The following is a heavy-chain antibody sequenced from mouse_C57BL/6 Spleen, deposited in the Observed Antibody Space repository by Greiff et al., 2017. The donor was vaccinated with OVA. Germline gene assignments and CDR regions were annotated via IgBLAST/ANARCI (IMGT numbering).Heavy chain of an antibody. J-gene: IGHJ2*01. Sequence: QVQLQQSGAELVKPGASVKLSCKASGYTFTEYTIHWVKQRSGQGLEWIGWFYPGSGSIKYNEKFKDKATLTADKSSSTVYMELSRLTSEDSAVYYCARHEDWGEITTVVAHFDYWGQGTTLTVSS. D-gene: IGHD1-1*01. CDR1: GYTFTEYT. CDR3: ARHEDWGEITTVVAHFDY. CDR2: FYPGSGSI. V-gene: IGHV1-62-2*01.